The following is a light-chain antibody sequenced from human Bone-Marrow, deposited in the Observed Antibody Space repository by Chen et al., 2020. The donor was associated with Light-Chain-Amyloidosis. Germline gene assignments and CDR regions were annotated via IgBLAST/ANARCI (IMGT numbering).Light chain of an antibody. CDR3: QSADSSGTYEVI. CDR2: RDT. Sequence: SYELTQPPPVSVSPGQTARITCSGDDLPTKYAYWYQRKPGQAPVLVIQRDTERPSGISERFSGSSSGTTATLTISGVQAEDEADYHCQSADSSGTYEVIFGGGTKLTVL. V-gene: IGLV3-25*03. CDR1: DLPTKY. J-gene: IGLJ2*01.